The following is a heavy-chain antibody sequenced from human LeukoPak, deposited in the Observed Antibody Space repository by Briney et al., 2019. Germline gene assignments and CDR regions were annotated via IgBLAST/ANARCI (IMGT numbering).Heavy chain of an antibody. CDR3: ARLPDSGSLDY. Sequence: ETLSLTCTVSGGSISSGSYYWCWIRQPAGKGLEWIGSIYYSGSTYYNPSLKSRVTISVDTSKNQFSLKLSSVTAADTAVYYCARLPDSGSLDYWGQGTLVTVSS. J-gene: IGHJ4*02. CDR2: IYYSGST. V-gene: IGHV4-39*01. D-gene: IGHD1-26*01. CDR1: GGSISSGSYY.